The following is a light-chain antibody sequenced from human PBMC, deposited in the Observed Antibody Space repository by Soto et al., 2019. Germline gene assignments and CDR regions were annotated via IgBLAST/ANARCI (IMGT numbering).Light chain of an antibody. CDR1: SSNIGSRT. J-gene: IGLJ3*02. CDR2: RND. Sequence: QSVLTQPPSASGTPGQRVTISCSGSSSNIGSRTVNWYQQLPGTAPKLLIYRNDQRPSGVPDRFSGSKSGASASLAISGLQSEDEADYYCASWDDSLNVWVFGGGTKLTVL. CDR3: ASWDDSLNVWV. V-gene: IGLV1-44*01.